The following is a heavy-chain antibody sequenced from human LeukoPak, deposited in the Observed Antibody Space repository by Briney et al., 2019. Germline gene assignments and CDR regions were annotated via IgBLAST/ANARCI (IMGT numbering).Heavy chain of an antibody. Sequence: ASVKVSCKASGYTFTSYYVHWVRQAPGQGLEWMGVIIPGGGDTSYAQKFQGRVSMTRDRSTSTVYMELSSLRSEDTAVYYCATDLGYSGYDWDYWGQGTLVTVSS. D-gene: IGHD5-12*01. CDR2: IIPGGGDT. J-gene: IGHJ4*02. CDR1: GYTFTSYY. CDR3: ATDLGYSGYDWDY. V-gene: IGHV1-46*01.